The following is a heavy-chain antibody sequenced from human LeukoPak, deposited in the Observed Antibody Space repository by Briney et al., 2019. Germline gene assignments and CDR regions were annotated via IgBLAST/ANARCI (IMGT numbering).Heavy chain of an antibody. D-gene: IGHD2-15*01. CDR1: GFTFSTYA. CDR2: ISSGGVNT. J-gene: IGHJ4*02. CDR3: ARDGGYCSGGSCHSGFDY. V-gene: IGHV3-64*02. Sequence: PGGSLRLSCAASGFTFSTYAMHWVRQAPRKGLEHVSSISSGGVNTYYADSVRGRFTISRDNSKNTLYLHMGSLRAEDMAVYYCARDGGYCSGGSCHSGFDYWGQGTLVTVSS.